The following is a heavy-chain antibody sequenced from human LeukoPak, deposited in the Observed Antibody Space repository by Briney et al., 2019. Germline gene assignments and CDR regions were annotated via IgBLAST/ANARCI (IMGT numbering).Heavy chain of an antibody. Sequence: SETLSLTCTVSGYSISSGYYWGWIRQPPEKGLEWIGSIYHSGSTNYNPSLKSRVTISVDTSKNQFSLKLSSVTAADTAVYYCARRPAGFDYWGQGTLVTVSS. CDR1: GYSISSGYY. CDR3: ARRPAGFDY. V-gene: IGHV4-38-2*02. J-gene: IGHJ4*02. CDR2: IYHSGST.